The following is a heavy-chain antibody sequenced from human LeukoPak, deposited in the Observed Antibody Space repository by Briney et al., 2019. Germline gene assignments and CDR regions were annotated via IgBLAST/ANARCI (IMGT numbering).Heavy chain of an antibody. J-gene: IGHJ4*02. D-gene: IGHD2-15*01. CDR1: GFTLSRYW. CDR2: INSDGSNT. V-gene: IGHV3-74*01. CDR3: ARVFSGSDY. Sequence: GGSLRLSCAASGFTLSRYWMHWVRQAPGKGLVWVSRINSDGSNTIYADSVKGRFTVSRDNAKNSLYLQMNSLRAEDTAIYYCARVFSGSDYWGQGTPVTVSS.